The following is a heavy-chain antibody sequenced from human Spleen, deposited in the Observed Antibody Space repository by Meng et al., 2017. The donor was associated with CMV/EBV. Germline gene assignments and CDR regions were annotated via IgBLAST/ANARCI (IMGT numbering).Heavy chain of an antibody. CDR3: VRDLIRGVAGARPRGPGDL. CDR2: ISSTSSNT. Sequence: GGSLRLSCTASGFTFGDYAMSWVRQAPGKGLEWVSSISSTSSNTYYSDSVKGRFTISRDNTKNSLYLQMNSLRDEDTAVYYCVRDLIRGVAGARPRGPGDLWGHGTLVTVSS. V-gene: IGHV3-21*01. CDR1: GFTFGDYA. J-gene: IGHJ4*01. D-gene: IGHD1-26*01.